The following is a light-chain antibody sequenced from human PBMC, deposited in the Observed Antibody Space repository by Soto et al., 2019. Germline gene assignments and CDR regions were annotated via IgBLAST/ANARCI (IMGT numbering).Light chain of an antibody. CDR1: QSISSY. J-gene: IGKJ2*01. Sequence: DIQMTQSPSSLSASVGDRVTITCRASQSISSYLNWYQQKPGKAPKLLIYAASSLQSGVPSRFSGSGSGTDFPLTISSLRPEDFATYYCQQSYSTPPYTFGQGTKLEIK. CDR2: AAS. CDR3: QQSYSTPPYT. V-gene: IGKV1-39*01.